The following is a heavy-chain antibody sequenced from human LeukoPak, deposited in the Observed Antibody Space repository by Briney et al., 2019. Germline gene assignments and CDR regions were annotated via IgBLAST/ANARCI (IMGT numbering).Heavy chain of an antibody. CDR3: ARGSGDANTGG. Sequence: PSETLSPTCTVSGGSISSGDYYWSWIRQPPGKGLEWIGYIYYSGSTYYNPSLKSRVTISVDTSKNQFSLKLSSVTAADTAVYYCARGSGDANTGGWGQGTLVTVSS. D-gene: IGHD7-27*01. CDR2: IYYSGST. V-gene: IGHV4-30-4*01. J-gene: IGHJ4*02. CDR1: GGSISSGDYY.